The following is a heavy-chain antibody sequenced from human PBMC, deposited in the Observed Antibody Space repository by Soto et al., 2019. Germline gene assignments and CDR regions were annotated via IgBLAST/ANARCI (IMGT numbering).Heavy chain of an antibody. Sequence: PSETLSLTCAVSGGSISSSNWWSWVRQPPGKGLEWIGEIYHSGSTNYNPSLKSRVTISVDKSKNQFSLKLSSVTAADTAVYYCARGARIAVAGNWFDPWGQGTLVTVSS. J-gene: IGHJ5*02. V-gene: IGHV4-4*02. D-gene: IGHD6-19*01. CDR3: ARGARIAVAGNWFDP. CDR2: IYHSGST. CDR1: GGSISSSNW.